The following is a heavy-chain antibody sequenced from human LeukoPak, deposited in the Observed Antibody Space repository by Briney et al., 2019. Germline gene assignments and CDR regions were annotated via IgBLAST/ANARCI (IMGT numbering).Heavy chain of an antibody. CDR2: IRYDGSNK. V-gene: IGHV3-30*02. Sequence: PGGSLRLSCAASGLTFSGSWMYWVRQAPGKGLEWVAFIRYDGSNKYYADSVKGRFTISRDNSKNTLYLQMNSLRAEDTAVYYCANTLVGATKDYYYYYYMDVWGKGTTVTVSS. D-gene: IGHD1-26*01. CDR1: GLTFSGSW. J-gene: IGHJ6*03. CDR3: ANTLVGATKDYYYYYYMDV.